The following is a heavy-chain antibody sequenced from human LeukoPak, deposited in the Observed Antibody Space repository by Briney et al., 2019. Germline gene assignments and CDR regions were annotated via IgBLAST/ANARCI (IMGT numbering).Heavy chain of an antibody. CDR3: AREHDYGDYGTFDY. CDR2: ISYDGSNK. Sequence: GRSLRLSCAASGFTFSSYAMHCVRHAPGKGLECVAAISYDGSNKYYADSVKGRFTISRDNSKNTLYLQMNSLRAEDTAVYYCAREHDYGDYGTFDYWGQGTLVTVSS. V-gene: IGHV3-30*04. CDR1: GFTFSSYA. D-gene: IGHD4-17*01. J-gene: IGHJ4*02.